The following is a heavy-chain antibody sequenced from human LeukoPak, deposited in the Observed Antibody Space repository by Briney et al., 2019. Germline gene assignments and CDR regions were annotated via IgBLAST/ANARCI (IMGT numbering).Heavy chain of an antibody. D-gene: IGHD6-6*01. Sequence: ASVKVSCKASGYTFTGYYMHWVRQAPGQGLEWMGWINPNSGGTNYAQKFQGRVTMTRDTSISTAYMELSRLRSDDTAVYYCARGGESIAAPDAFDIWGQGTMVTVSS. J-gene: IGHJ3*02. CDR1: GYTFTGYY. CDR3: ARGGESIAAPDAFDI. V-gene: IGHV1-2*02. CDR2: INPNSGGT.